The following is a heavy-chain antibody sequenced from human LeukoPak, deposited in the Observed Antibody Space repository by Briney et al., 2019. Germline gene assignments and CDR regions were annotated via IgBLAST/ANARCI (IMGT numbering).Heavy chain of an antibody. CDR3: AKAQRLLPTNNWFDP. J-gene: IGHJ5*02. CDR2: ISGSGGST. D-gene: IGHD2-15*01. Sequence: PGGSLGLSCAASGFTFSSYAMSWVRQAPGKGLEWVSAISGSGGSTYYADSVEGRFTISRDNSKNTLYLQMNSLRAEDTAVYYCAKAQRLLPTNNWFDPWGQGTLVTVSS. V-gene: IGHV3-23*01. CDR1: GFTFSSYA.